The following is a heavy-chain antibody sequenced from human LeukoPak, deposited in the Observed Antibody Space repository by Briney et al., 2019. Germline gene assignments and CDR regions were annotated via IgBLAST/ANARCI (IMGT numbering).Heavy chain of an antibody. CDR2: ISGTGGST. D-gene: IGHD3-10*01. J-gene: IGHJ5*02. Sequence: GGSLRLSCAASGFTFSSYGMSWVRQAPGKGLEWVSTISGTGGSTYYADSVKGRFTISRDNSKNTLYLQMNSLRAEDTAVYYCAKFNGVFLPDWFDPWGQGALVTVSS. CDR1: GFTFSSYG. CDR3: AKFNGVFLPDWFDP. V-gene: IGHV3-23*01.